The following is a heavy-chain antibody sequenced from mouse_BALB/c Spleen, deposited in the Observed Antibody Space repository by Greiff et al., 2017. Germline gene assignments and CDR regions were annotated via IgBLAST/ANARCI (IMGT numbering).Heavy chain of an antibody. CDR2: ISSGSSTI. CDR3: ARGNHYFDY. V-gene: IGHV5-17*02. CDR1: GFTFSSFG. Sequence: EVKLVESGGGLVQPGGSRKLSCAASGFTFSSFGMHWVRQAPEKGLEWVAYISSGSSTIYYADTVKGRFTISRDNPKNTLFLQMTSLRSEDTAMYYCARGNHYFDYWGQGTTLTVSS. J-gene: IGHJ2*01. D-gene: IGHD2-1*01.